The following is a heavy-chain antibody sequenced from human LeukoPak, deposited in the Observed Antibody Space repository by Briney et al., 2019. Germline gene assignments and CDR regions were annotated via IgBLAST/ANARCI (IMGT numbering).Heavy chain of an antibody. J-gene: IGHJ4*02. CDR1: GFTFTNAW. V-gene: IGHV3-23*01. D-gene: IGHD3-16*01. Sequence: PGGSLRLSCAASGFTFTNAWMSWVRQAPGKGLEWVSTINGAGDNPYYAETVKGRFTISRDNSKNTLYLQMHSLRAEDTAIYYCAKVSVCYGCYLDYWGQGTLVTVS. CDR2: INGAGDNP. CDR3: AKVSVCYGCYLDY.